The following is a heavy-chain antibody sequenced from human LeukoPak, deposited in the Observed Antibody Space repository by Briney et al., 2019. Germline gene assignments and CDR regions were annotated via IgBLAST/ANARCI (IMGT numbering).Heavy chain of an antibody. CDR1: GYTFTGYY. D-gene: IGHD2-2*01. CDR3: ARVGQPTDFVVVPAARSDLGMFDY. V-gene: IGHV1-2*02. CDR2: INPNSGDT. Sequence: ASVKVSCKTSGYTFTGYYMHWVRQAPGQGLEWMGWINPNSGDTKSAQKFQGRVTLTRDTSISTAYMELTSLRADDTALYYCARVGQPTDFVVVPAARSDLGMFDYWGQGSLVTVSS. J-gene: IGHJ4*02.